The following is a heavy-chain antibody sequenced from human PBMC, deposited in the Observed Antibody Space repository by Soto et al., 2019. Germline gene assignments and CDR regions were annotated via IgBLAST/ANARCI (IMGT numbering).Heavy chain of an antibody. Sequence: QLQLQESGPGLVKPSETLSLTCTVSGGSISSSSYYWGWIRQPPGKGLEWIGSIYYSGSTYYNPSLKSRVTISVDTSKNQFSRKLSSVTAADTAVHYCARHVPRTREVWWYRSYDAFDIWGQGTMVTVSS. V-gene: IGHV4-39*01. D-gene: IGHD2-15*01. CDR3: ARHVPRTREVWWYRSYDAFDI. CDR2: IYYSGST. CDR1: GGSISSSSYY. J-gene: IGHJ3*02.